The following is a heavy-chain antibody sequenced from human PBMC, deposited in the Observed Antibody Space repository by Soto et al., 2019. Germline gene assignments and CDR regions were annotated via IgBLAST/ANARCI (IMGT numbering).Heavy chain of an antibody. CDR1: GYTFTSYA. J-gene: IGHJ4*02. Sequence: QVQLVQSGAEEKKPGASVKVSCKASGYTFTSYAMHWVRQAPGQRLEWMGWINAGNGNTKYSQKFQGRATITRDRSASTAYMELSSLRSEDTAMYYCARSPGGPMTPGDYWGQGTLVTVSS. CDR2: INAGNGNT. D-gene: IGHD3-10*01. CDR3: ARSPGGPMTPGDY. V-gene: IGHV1-3*05.